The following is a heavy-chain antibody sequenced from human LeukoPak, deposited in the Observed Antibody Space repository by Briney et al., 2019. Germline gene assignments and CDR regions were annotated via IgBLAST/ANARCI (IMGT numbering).Heavy chain of an antibody. CDR3: ARAGIFDY. CDR1: GYTFTIYY. V-gene: IGHV1-46*01. CDR2: INPSGGST. J-gene: IGHJ4*02. Sequence: ASVKVSFKASGYTFTIYYSHWVRQPPAQGGEWMGIINPSGGSTSYARKFQGRLTMTMDTSTSKVYMELSSLRSEDTAVYYCARAGIFDYWGQGTLVTVSS. D-gene: IGHD3-10*01.